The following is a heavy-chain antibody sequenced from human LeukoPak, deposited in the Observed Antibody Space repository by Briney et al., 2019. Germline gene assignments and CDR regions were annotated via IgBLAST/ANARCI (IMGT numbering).Heavy chain of an antibody. CDR2: INPNSGGT. CDR3: ARGPHIRPCDRDDWFDP. Sequence: WASLRLSCTASGFTFTGYYIHWVRQAPGQGLEWMACINPNSGGTNYAATVQDRVTITRDISTSTVYMQLSSLRAEDTAVYYCARGPHIRPCDRDDWFDPWGQGTLVTVSS. CDR1: GFTFTGYY. J-gene: IGHJ5*02. V-gene: IGHV1-2*02. D-gene: IGHD3-10*01.